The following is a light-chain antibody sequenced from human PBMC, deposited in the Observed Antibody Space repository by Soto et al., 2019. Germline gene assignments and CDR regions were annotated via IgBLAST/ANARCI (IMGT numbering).Light chain of an antibody. V-gene: IGKV1-9*01. CDR3: QQANSFPLT. J-gene: IGKJ4*01. Sequence: IQLTQSPSSLSASVGDRVTITCRASQDIAIYLAWYQQKQGEAPKLLIYAASTLYGGVPSRFSGSGYGTAVALTITSLQPEDVETYDGQQANSFPLTFGGGTKVDNK. CDR2: AAS. CDR1: QDIAIY.